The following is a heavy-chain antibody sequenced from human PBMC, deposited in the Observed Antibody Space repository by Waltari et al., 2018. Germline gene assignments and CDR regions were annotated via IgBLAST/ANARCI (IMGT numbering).Heavy chain of an antibody. CDR2: INSDGSGT. J-gene: IGHJ4*02. CDR3: GRREGSVTMVRGIDY. D-gene: IGHD3-10*01. Sequence: EVQLVESGGGLVQPGGSLRLSCAASGFTFSSSWITWVRQAPGKGLVWVSRINSDGSGTSYADSVKGRFTISRDNAKNTLYLQMNSLRAEDTAVYYCGRREGSVTMVRGIDYWGQGTLVTVSS. V-gene: IGHV3-74*01. CDR1: GFTFSSSW.